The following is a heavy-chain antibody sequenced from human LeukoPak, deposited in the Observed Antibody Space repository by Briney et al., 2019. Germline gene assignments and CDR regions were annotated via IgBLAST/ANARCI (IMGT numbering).Heavy chain of an antibody. CDR1: GFTFSSYW. Sequence: GGSLRLSCAASGFTFSSYWMHWVRQAPGKGLVWVSRINSDRNSTNYADSVKGRFTMSRDNAKNTLYLQMNSLRAEHTAVYYCARALCGGNCNKNPYYFDYWGQGTLVTVSS. CDR2: INSDRNST. V-gene: IGHV3-74*01. J-gene: IGHJ4*02. CDR3: ARALCGGNCNKNPYYFDY. D-gene: IGHD2-21*01.